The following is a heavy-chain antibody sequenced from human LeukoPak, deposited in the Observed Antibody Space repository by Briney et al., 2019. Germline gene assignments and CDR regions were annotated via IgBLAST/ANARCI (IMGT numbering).Heavy chain of an antibody. D-gene: IGHD2-8*01. Sequence: PGGSLRLSCAASGFTFSSYAMHWVRQAPGKGLEWVAVISYDGSNKYYADSVKGRFTISRDNSKNTLYLQMNSLRAEDTAVYYCARNGGSYYYYYYGMDVWGKGTTIAVSA. V-gene: IGHV3-30*04. CDR1: GFTFSSYA. CDR3: ARNGGSYYYYYYGMDV. J-gene: IGHJ6*04. CDR2: ISYDGSNK.